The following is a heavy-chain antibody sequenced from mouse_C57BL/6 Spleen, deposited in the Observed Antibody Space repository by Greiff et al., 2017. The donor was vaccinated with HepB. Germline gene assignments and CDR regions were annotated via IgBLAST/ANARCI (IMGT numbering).Heavy chain of an antibody. CDR3: ARDEGLRYAAY. D-gene: IGHD1-1*01. J-gene: IGHJ3*01. Sequence: EVQLVESGGGLVKPGGSLKLSCAASGFTFSSYAMSWVRQTPEKRLEWVATISDGGSYTYYPDNVKGRFTISRDNAKNNLYLQMSHLKSEDTAMYYCARDEGLRYAAYWGQGTLVTVSA. V-gene: IGHV5-4*01. CDR2: ISDGGSYT. CDR1: GFTFSSYA.